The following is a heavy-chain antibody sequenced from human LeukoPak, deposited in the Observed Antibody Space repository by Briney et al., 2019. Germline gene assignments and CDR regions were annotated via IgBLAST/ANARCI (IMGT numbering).Heavy chain of an antibody. CDR3: ARQAVPVAKYFQH. D-gene: IGHD2-2*01. V-gene: IGHV5-51*01. J-gene: IGHJ1*01. CDR2: IYPGDSDT. Sequence: GESLKISCQGSGYSFTSYWIGWVRQMPGKGLEWMGTIYPGDSDTRYSPSFQGQVTISADKSISTAYLQWSSLKASDTAMYYCARQAVPVAKYFQHWGQGTLVTVSS. CDR1: GYSFTSYW.